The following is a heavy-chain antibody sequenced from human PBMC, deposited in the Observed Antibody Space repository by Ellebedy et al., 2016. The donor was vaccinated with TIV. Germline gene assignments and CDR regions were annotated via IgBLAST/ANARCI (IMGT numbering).Heavy chain of an antibody. V-gene: IGHV4-59*01. CDR3: YGSGRYIDY. CDR1: GDSMNGYY. J-gene: IGHJ4*02. D-gene: IGHD3-10*01. CDR2: IYSTGST. Sequence: MPGGSLRLSCNVSGDSMNGYYWNWVRQAPGKGLEWFGSIYSTGSTNFNPSLKSRVTISIDTSKNHFSLNLTSVIAADTGIRYYYGSGRYIDYWGQGTLVTVSS.